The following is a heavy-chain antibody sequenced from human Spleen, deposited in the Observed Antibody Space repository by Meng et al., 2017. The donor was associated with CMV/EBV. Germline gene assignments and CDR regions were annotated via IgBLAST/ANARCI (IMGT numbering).Heavy chain of an antibody. Sequence: QLKQGAAVLLTSTATLSLSLASYGCSFSGYYWSWFRRPPGKGVELIGEINHSGSTNYNPSLQSRVTISVDTSKNQFSLKLSSVTAADTAVYYCSSRQISSGSSAWGQGTLVTVSS. J-gene: IGHJ5*02. CDR3: SSRQISSGSSA. CDR2: INHSGST. V-gene: IGHV4-34*01. D-gene: IGHD2-15*01. CDR1: GCSFSGYY.